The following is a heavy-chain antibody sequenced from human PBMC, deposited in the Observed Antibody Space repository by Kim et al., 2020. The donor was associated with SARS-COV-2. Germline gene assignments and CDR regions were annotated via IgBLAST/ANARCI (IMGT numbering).Heavy chain of an antibody. CDR3: AREYYGSGSDYYYYYGMDV. Sequence: GRFTISRDNSKNTLYLQMNSLRAEDTAVYYCAREYYGSGSDYYYYYGMDVWGQGTTVTVSS. V-gene: IGHV3-30*07. J-gene: IGHJ6*02. D-gene: IGHD3-10*01.